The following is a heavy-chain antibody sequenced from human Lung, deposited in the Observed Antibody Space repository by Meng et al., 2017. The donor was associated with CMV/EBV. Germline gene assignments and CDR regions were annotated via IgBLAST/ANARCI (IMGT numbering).Heavy chain of an antibody. CDR2: IHYRGST. V-gene: IGHV4-39*07. CDR1: AGAISSSGYY. CDR3: GREALSIAVASTDH. Sequence: LLVQVPVLGRPSEPRHPPFTVSAGAISSSGYYWGWIRQPPGKGLGWIGSIHYRGSTYYNPTLKRRVTISVDTSKNQFSLKVNSVTAADTAVYYCGREALSIAVASTDHWGQGTLVTVSS. J-gene: IGHJ4*02. D-gene: IGHD6-19*01.